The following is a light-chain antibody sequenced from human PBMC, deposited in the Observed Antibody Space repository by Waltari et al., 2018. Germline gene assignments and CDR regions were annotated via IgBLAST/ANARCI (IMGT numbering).Light chain of an antibody. Sequence: SYVLTQPPSVSVAPGETTRITCGGTSIGGKAVHWYQQKPGQAPVLVIYYDRDRPSGIPERFSGSNYGNTSTLTISRVEAGDEADYYCQVSDSSSDLVVFGGWTKLTVL. CDR1: SIGGKA. CDR3: QVSDSSSDLVV. V-gene: IGLV3-21*04. J-gene: IGLJ2*01. CDR2: YDR.